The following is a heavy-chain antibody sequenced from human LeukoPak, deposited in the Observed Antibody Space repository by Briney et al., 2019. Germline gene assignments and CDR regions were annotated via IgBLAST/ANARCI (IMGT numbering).Heavy chain of an antibody. CDR2: ISWNSGSI. V-gene: IGHV3-9*01. CDR3: AKDFGLYSSGWRFDY. D-gene: IGHD6-19*01. CDR1: GFTFDDYA. Sequence: GGSLRLSCAASGFTFDDYAMHWVRQAPGKGLEWVSGISWNSGSIGYADSVKGRFTISRDNAKNSLYLQMNSLRAEDTALYYCAKDFGLYSSGWRFDYWGQGTLVTVSS. J-gene: IGHJ4*02.